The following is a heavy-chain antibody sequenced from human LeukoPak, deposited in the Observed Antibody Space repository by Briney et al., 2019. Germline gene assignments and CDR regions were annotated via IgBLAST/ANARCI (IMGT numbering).Heavy chain of an antibody. CDR3: ARAYYYDSSGYYLGLDY. J-gene: IGHJ4*02. V-gene: IGHV4-34*01. CDR2: INHSGST. D-gene: IGHD3-22*01. CDR1: GGSFGGYY. Sequence: SETLSLTCAVYGGSFGGYYWSWIRQPPGKGLEWIGEINHSGSTNYNPSLKSRVTISVDTSKNQFSLKLSSVTAADTAVYYCARAYYYDSSGYYLGLDYWGQGTLVTVSS.